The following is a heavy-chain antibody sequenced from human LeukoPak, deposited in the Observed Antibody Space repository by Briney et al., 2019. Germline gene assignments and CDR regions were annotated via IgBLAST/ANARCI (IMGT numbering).Heavy chain of an antibody. CDR3: ARSGPYSSGWYHYFDY. D-gene: IGHD6-19*01. CDR1: GGSISSSSYY. J-gene: IGHJ4*02. Sequence: SETLSLTCTVSGGSISSSSYYWGWIRQPPGKGLEWIGGIYYSGSTYYNPSLKSRVTISVDTSKNQFSLKLSSVTAADTAVYYCARSGPYSSGWYHYFDYWGQGTLVTVSS. CDR2: IYYSGST. V-gene: IGHV4-39*01.